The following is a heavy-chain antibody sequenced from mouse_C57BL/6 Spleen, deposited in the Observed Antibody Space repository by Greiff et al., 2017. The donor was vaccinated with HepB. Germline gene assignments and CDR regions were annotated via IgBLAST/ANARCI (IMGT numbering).Heavy chain of an antibody. CDR2: INPSTGGT. Sequence: VQLKQSGPELVKPGASVKISCKASGYSFTGYYMNWVKQSPEKSLEWIGEINPSTGGTTYNQKFKAKATLTVDKSSSTAYMQLKSLTSEDSAVYYCARGLRRGDFDVWGTGTTVTVSS. D-gene: IGHD2-4*01. CDR1: GYSFTGYY. CDR3: ARGLRRGDFDV. V-gene: IGHV1-42*01. J-gene: IGHJ1*03.